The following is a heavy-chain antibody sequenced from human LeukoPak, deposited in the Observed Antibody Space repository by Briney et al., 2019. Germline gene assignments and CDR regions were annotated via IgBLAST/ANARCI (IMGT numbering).Heavy chain of an antibody. CDR2: ISGSGGST. V-gene: IGHV3-23*01. J-gene: IGHJ4*02. CDR1: GFTFSSYA. D-gene: IGHD6-13*01. Sequence: GWSLRLSCAASGFTFSSYAMSWVGQAPGKGLEWVSAISGSGGSTYYADSVKSRFTISRDKSKNTLYLQMNSLRAEDTAVYYCAKERRRGLAAATYVYWGQGTLVTVSS. CDR3: AKERRRGLAAATYVY.